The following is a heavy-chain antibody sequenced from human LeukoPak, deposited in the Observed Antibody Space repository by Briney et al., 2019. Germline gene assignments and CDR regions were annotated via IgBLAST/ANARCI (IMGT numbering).Heavy chain of an antibody. V-gene: IGHV3-7*03. J-gene: IGHJ6*02. D-gene: IGHD3-16*01. Sequence: GGSLRLSCAASGFTFSSYWMNWARQAPGKGLEWVASINHNGNVNYYVDSVKGRFTISRDNAKYSLYLQMSNLRAEDTAVYFCARGGGLDVWGQGATVTVSS. CDR3: ARGGGLDV. CDR2: INHNGNVN. CDR1: GFTFSSYW.